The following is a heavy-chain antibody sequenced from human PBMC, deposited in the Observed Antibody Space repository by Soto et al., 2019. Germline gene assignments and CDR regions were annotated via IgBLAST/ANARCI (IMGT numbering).Heavy chain of an antibody. D-gene: IGHD3-10*01. V-gene: IGHV1-69*01. CDR3: ARDRDDYGSGNYYNRIDF. J-gene: IGHJ4*02. CDR2: IIPLFGTP. Sequence: QVQLVQSGAEVKKPGSSVKVSCKASGGIFSTYAISWLRQAPGQGLEWMGGIIPLFGTPNYAQRLQGRVTITPDESTSTAYMELSRLRSEDTAVDYCARDRDDYGSGNYYNRIDFWGQGTLVTVSS. CDR1: GGIFSTYA.